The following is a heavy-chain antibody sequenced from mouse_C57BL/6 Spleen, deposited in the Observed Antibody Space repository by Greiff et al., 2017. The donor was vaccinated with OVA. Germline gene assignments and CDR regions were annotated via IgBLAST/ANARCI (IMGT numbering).Heavy chain of an antibody. V-gene: IGHV5-4*01. CDR3: ARDGDYYGSSYGY. J-gene: IGHJ2*01. Sequence: EVQGVESGGGLVKPGGSLKLSCAASGFTFSSYAMSWVRQTPEKRLAWVATISDGGSYTYYPDNVKGRFTISRDNAKNNLYLQMSHLKSEDTAMYYCARDGDYYGSSYGYWGQGTTLTVSS. CDR2: ISDGGSYT. CDR1: GFTFSSYA. D-gene: IGHD1-1*01.